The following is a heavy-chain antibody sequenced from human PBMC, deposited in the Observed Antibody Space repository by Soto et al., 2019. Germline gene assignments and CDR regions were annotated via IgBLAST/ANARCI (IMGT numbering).Heavy chain of an antibody. Sequence: VXSXGGLVQPGGSLRXSCEASEYTFSSLWMNWVRQAPGKGLEWVAIIEQNGGERNYLDSVKGRFTISXXXAKKSVYLQMNSLRAEDTALYYCVGGYGWLPDYWGQGTLVIVSS. V-gene: IGHV3-7*05. CDR3: VGGYGWLPDY. CDR1: EYTFSSLW. CDR2: IEQNGGER. J-gene: IGHJ4*02. D-gene: IGHD6-19*01.